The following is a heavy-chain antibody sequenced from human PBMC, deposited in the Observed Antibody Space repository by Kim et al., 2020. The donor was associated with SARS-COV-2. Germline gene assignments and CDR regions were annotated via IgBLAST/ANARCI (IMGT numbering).Heavy chain of an antibody. D-gene: IGHD3-22*01. Sequence: SETLSLTCTVSGCSISSGGYYWSWIRQHPGKGLEWIGYIYYSGSTYSNPSLKSRVTLSEDTSKNQCSLKLSSVTAADTVEYYCARGSGSYFDYWGRGTL. CDR3: ARGSGSYFDY. J-gene: IGHJ4*02. CDR2: IYYSGST. V-gene: IGHV4-31*03. CDR1: GCSISSGGYY.